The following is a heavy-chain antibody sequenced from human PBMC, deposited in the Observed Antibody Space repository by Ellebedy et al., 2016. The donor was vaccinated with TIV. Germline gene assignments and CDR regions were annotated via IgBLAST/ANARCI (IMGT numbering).Heavy chain of an antibody. V-gene: IGHV3-23*01. CDR1: GFTSNSYT. CDR3: ARESLRGWLGDNDY. D-gene: IGHD6-19*01. J-gene: IGHJ4*02. Sequence: GESLKISCAASGFTSNSYTMSWVRQAPGRGLEWVSSTSIGGSTLPYADSVRGRFTISRDSSRDTLYLHMTSLRAEDTAIYYYARESLRGWLGDNDYWGQGTLVTVSS. CDR2: STSIGGST.